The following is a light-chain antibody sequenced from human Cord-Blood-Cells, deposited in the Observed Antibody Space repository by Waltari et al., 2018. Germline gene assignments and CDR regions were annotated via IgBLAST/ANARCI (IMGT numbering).Light chain of an antibody. CDR1: SSDVGGYNL. Sequence: QSALTQPASVSGSPGQSITISCTGTSSDVGGYNLVSWYQQHPGKAPKLMIYDVSKRPSGVSNRFSGSKSGNTASLTISGLQAEDEADYYCCSYTGSSTLVFGTGTKVTVL. CDR2: DVS. CDR3: CSYTGSSTLV. V-gene: IGLV2-23*02. J-gene: IGLJ1*01.